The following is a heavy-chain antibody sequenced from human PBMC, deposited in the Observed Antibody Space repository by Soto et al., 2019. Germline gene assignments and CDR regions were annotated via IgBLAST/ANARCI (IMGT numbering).Heavy chain of an antibody. CDR2: ISSSSSYI. V-gene: IGHV3-21*01. CDR3: ARGYSSGDY. J-gene: IGHJ4*02. Sequence: EVQLVESGGGLVKPGGSLRLSCAASGFTFSSYTMNWVRQAPGKGLEWVSSISSSSSYIYYADSVKGRLTISRDNAKNSLYLQMNSLRDEDTAVYYCARGYSSGDYWGQGTLVTVSS. CDR1: GFTFSSYT. D-gene: IGHD6-19*01.